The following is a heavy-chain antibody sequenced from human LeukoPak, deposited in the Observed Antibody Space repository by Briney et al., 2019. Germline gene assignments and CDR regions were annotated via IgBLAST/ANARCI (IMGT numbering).Heavy chain of an antibody. Sequence: PGGSLRLSCAASGFTFDDYAMHWVRQGPGKSLEWVSLINENGDIAYYGDSVRGRFTVSRDNAKNSLYLQMNSLRAEDTAVYYCARDLAAAGTGYWGQGTLVTVSS. CDR1: GFTFDDYA. D-gene: IGHD6-13*01. V-gene: IGHV3-43*02. CDR3: ARDLAAAGTGY. CDR2: INENGDIA. J-gene: IGHJ4*02.